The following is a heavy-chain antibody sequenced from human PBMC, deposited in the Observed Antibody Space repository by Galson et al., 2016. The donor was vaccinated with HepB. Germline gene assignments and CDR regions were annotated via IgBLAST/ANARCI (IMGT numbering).Heavy chain of an antibody. Sequence: TLSLTCTVSGASISSGGHYWSWIRQHPGKGLEWIGYINYSGSTYYKPSLKSRVTISLDKTKNQFSLKLSAVTAAYTAVFTWARVVWGRTGILNYYSSTGMDVWGNGTTVTVSS. CDR2: INYSGST. CDR3: ARVVWGRTGILNYYSSTGMDV. V-gene: IGHV4-31*03. J-gene: IGHJ6*04. D-gene: IGHD1-1*01. CDR1: GASISSGGHY.